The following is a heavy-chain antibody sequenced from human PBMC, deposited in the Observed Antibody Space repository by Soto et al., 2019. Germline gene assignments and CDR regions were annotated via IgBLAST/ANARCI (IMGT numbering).Heavy chain of an antibody. V-gene: IGHV1-2*02. CDR3: ARGGRGDMITLGGVIGDAFDK. CDR2: INPISGAT. CDR1: GYTFTGYY. Sequence: QVQLVQSGAEVKKPGASVKVSCKASGYTFTGYYIHWVRQAPGHGLEWMGWINPISGATNYAQKFQGRVTMTRDTPISTAYMELRRLRSDDTAVYYCARGGRGDMITLGGVIGDAFDKWGQGTRVTDSS. J-gene: IGHJ3*02. D-gene: IGHD3-16*02.